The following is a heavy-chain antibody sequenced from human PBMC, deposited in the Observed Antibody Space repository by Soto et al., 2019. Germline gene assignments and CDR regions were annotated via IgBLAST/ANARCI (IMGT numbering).Heavy chain of an antibody. V-gene: IGHV3-53*01. J-gene: IGHJ4*02. CDR1: GFTVSSNY. CDR2: IYSGGST. Sequence: GGSLRLSCAASGFTVSSNYMSWVRQAPGKGLEWVSVIYSGGSTYYADSVKGRFTISRDNSKNTLYLQMNSLRAEDTAVYYCARLDSSGYYPLPDYWGQGTLVTVSS. CDR3: ARLDSSGYYPLPDY. D-gene: IGHD3-22*01.